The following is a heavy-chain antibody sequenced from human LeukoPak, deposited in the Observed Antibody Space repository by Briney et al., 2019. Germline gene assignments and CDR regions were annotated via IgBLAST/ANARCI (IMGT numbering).Heavy chain of an antibody. CDR1: GFTFSAYS. V-gene: IGHV3-21*01. D-gene: IGHD3-10*01. CDR3: ARGIAIRELIISPFDY. CDR2: ISSSSSYI. J-gene: IGHJ4*02. Sequence: PGGSLRLSCAASGFTFSAYSMNWVRQAPGKGLEWVSSISSSSSYIYYADSLKGRFTISRDSAKNSLYLQMNSLRAEDTAVYYCARGIAIRELIISPFDYWGQGTLVTVSS.